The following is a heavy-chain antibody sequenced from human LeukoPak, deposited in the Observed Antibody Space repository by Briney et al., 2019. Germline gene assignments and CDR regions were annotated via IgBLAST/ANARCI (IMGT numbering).Heavy chain of an antibody. D-gene: IGHD3-22*01. CDR2: INYSGST. V-gene: IGHV4-34*01. CDR1: GGSFSAYY. CDR3: ARVHRSGYLDY. J-gene: IGHJ4*02. Sequence: SETLSLTCAVYGGSFSAYYWSWIRQPPGKGLEWIGEINYSGSTSYNPSLKSRVTISVDRSTNQFSLKLSSVTAADTAVYYCARVHRSGYLDYWGQGTLVTVSS.